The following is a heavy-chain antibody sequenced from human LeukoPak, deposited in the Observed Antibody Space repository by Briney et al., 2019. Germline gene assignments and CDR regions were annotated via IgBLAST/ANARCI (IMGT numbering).Heavy chain of an antibody. CDR3: AKGITSNDAFDV. V-gene: IGHV3-30*18. CDR2: ISYDGSNT. Sequence: GGSLRLSCAASGFTFSSYGMHWVRQAAGKGLEWVAVISYDGSNTYYADSVKGLFTISRDNSKNTMSLQMNSLRDEGTAVYYCAKGITSNDAFDVWGQGTMVTVS. CDR1: GFTFSSYG. D-gene: IGHD3-10*01. J-gene: IGHJ3*01.